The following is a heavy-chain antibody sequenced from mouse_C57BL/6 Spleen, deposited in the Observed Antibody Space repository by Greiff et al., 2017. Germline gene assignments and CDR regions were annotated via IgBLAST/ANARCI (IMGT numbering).Heavy chain of an antibody. J-gene: IGHJ4*01. Sequence: VQLVESGPGLVQPSQSLSITCTVSGFSLTSYGVHWVRQSPGKGLEWLGVIWRGGSTDYNAAFMSRLSITKDNSKSQVFFKMNSLQADDTAIYYCAKNRGGTGAMDDWGQGTSVTVSS. CDR1: GFSLTSYG. CDR3: AKNRGGTGAMDD. D-gene: IGHD3-3*01. CDR2: IWRGGST. V-gene: IGHV2-5*01.